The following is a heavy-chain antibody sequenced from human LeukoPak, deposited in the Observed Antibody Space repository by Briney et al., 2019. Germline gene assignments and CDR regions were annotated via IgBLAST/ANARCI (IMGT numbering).Heavy chain of an antibody. CDR1: GYTFTSYY. D-gene: IGHD2-21*02. CDR3: ASGAYCGGDCYSGYYYYYMDV. J-gene: IGHJ6*03. Sequence: ASVKVSCKASGYTFTSYYMHWVRQAPGQGLEWMGIINPSGGSTSYAQTFQGRVTMTRDMSTSTVYMELSSLRSEDTAVYYCASGAYCGGDCYSGYYYYYMDVWGKGTTVTISS. CDR2: INPSGGST. V-gene: IGHV1-46*01.